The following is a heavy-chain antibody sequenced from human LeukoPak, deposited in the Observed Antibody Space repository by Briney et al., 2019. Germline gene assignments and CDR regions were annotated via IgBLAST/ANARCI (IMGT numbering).Heavy chain of an antibody. CDR3: ARDQVQEYQLPKYYYYGMDV. CDR1: GFTFSSYS. V-gene: IGHV3-21*01. CDR2: ISSSSSYI. J-gene: IGHJ6*02. D-gene: IGHD2-2*01. Sequence: GGSLRLSCAASGFTFSSYSMNWVRQAPGKGLEWVSSISSSSSYIYYADSVKGRFTISRDNAKNSLYLQMNSLRAEDTAVYYCARDQVQEYQLPKYYYYGMDVWGQGTTVTVSS.